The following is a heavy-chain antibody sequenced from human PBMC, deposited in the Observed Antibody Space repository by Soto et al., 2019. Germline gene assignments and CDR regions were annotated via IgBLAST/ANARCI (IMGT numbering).Heavy chain of an antibody. CDR3: LGQGIAAAGTLFDY. V-gene: IGHV3-15*07. J-gene: IGHJ4*02. CDR1: GFTFSNAW. D-gene: IGHD6-13*01. CDR2: IKSKTDGGTT. Sequence: PGGSLRLSCAASGFTFSNAWMNWVRQAPGKGLEWVGRIKSKTDGGTTDYAAPVKGRFTISRDDSKNTLYLQMNSLKTEDTAVYYCLGQGIAAAGTLFDYWGQGTLVTVSS.